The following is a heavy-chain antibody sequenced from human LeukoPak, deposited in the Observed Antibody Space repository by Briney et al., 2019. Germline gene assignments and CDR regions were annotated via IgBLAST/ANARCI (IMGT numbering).Heavy chain of an antibody. J-gene: IGHJ3*02. D-gene: IGHD3-10*01. CDR3: AKGVRITMVRGAFDI. CDR2: ISGSGVTT. Sequence: GGSLRLSCAASGFTFNNYGLSWVRQAPGKGLEWVSAISGSGVTTYYADSVKGRFTISRDNSKNTLYLQMNSLRAEDTALYYCAKGVRITMVRGAFDIWGQGTMVTVSS. CDR1: GFTFNNYG. V-gene: IGHV3-23*01.